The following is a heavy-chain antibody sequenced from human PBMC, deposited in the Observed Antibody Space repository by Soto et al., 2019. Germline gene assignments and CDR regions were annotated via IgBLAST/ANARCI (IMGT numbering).Heavy chain of an antibody. CDR3: AGIPVDTSIIYCRCP. Sequence: SETLSLTCTVSGGSVSSGDYYWRWIRQPPGKGLEWNGYIYYSGNTNYNPSLKSRVIISVDTSKNLFSLKLTSVTAAATAVYYGAGIPVDTSIIYCRCPWGQGTLGSVSS. CDR2: IYYSGNT. J-gene: IGHJ5*02. D-gene: IGHD5-18*01. CDR1: GGSVSSGDYY. V-gene: IGHV4-61*08.